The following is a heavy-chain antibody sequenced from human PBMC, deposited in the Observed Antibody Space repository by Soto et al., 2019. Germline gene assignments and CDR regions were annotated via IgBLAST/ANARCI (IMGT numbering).Heavy chain of an antibody. CDR1: GFSFSNYD. D-gene: IGHD7-27*01. CDR3: ARGLLGPGDYYYGMDV. Sequence: EVQLVESGGDLVQPGGSLRLSCAASGFSFSNYDMQWVRQAIGKGLEWVSGIGTAGDAYYADSVKGRFTISRENAKNSLYLHMNSLRAGDTAIYYCARGLLGPGDYYYGMDVWGQGTTVTVSS. CDR2: IGTAGDA. V-gene: IGHV3-13*01. J-gene: IGHJ6*02.